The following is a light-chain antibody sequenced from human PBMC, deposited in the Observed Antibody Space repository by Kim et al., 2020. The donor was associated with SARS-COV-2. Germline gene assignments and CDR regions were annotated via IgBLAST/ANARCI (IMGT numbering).Light chain of an antibody. J-gene: IGLJ1*01. Sequence: ATGKTARITCGGNNIGSKSVHWYQQKPGQAPVLVIYYDSDRPSGIPERFSGSNSGNTATLTISRVEAGDEADYYCQVWDSSGDHYVFGTGTKVTVL. CDR1: NIGSKS. V-gene: IGLV3-21*04. CDR3: QVWDSSGDHYV. CDR2: YDS.